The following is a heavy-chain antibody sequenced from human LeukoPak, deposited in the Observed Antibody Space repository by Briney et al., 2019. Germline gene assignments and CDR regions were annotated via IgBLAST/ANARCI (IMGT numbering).Heavy chain of an antibody. D-gene: IGHD3-3*01. V-gene: IGHV1-18*01. CDR1: GYTFTSYG. J-gene: IGHJ4*02. CDR2: ISAYNGNT. Sequence: ASVKVSCKASGYTFTSYGISWVRQAPGQGLEWMGWISAYNGNTNYAQKLQGRVTMTTDTSTSTTYMELRSLRSDDTAVYYCARQPYDFWSGYYFDYWGQGTLVTVSS. CDR3: ARQPYDFWSGYYFDY.